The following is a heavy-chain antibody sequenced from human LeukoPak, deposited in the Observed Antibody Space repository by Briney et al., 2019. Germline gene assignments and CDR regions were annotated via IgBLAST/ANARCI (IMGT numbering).Heavy chain of an antibody. V-gene: IGHV3-23*01. CDR3: ARGNDSSGYSSFDY. J-gene: IGHJ4*02. CDR2: ISGSGGGT. CDR1: GITLSNYG. D-gene: IGHD3-22*01. Sequence: GGSLRLSCAVSGITLSNYGMSWVRQAPGKGLEWVAGISGSGGGTSYADSVKGRFTISRDNAKNTLFLQMNSLRAEDTAVYYCARGNDSSGYSSFDYWGQGTLATVSS.